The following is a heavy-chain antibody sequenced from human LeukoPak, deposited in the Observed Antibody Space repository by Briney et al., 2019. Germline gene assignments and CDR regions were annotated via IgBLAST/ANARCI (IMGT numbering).Heavy chain of an antibody. V-gene: IGHV1-2*02. CDR2: IKPNSGGT. D-gene: IGHD1-14*01. J-gene: IGHJ4*02. CDR1: GYTFIGYY. CDR3: AKDLTIRSFYS. Sequence: ASVTVSCKASGYTFIGYYMQWVRQAPGQGLEWMGWIKPNSGGTNYVQKFQGRVTMNRDRAISTAYMELSRLRSDDTAVYYCAKDLTIRSFYSWGQGTLVTVSS.